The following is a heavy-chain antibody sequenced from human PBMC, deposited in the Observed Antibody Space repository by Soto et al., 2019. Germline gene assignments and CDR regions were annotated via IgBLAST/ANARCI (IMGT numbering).Heavy chain of an antibody. V-gene: IGHV3-33*01. D-gene: IGHD3-3*01. CDR1: GFTFSSYG. J-gene: IGHJ1*01. CDR2: IWYDGSNK. Sequence: ESGGGVVQPGRSLRLSCAASGFTFSSYGMHWVRQAPGKGLEWVAVIWYDGSNKYYADSVKGRFTISRDNSKNTLYLQMNSLRAEDTAVYYCARGLRFLEWLSAAEYFQHWGQGTLVTVSS. CDR3: ARGLRFLEWLSAAEYFQH.